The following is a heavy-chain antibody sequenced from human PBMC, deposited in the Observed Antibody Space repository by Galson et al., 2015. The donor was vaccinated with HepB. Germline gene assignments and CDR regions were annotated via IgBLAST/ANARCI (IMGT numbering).Heavy chain of an antibody. Sequence: SLRLSCAASGFTFSTYWMTWVRQAPGKGLEWVASIELDGSEIYYVDSVKGRFTISRDNAKNSLYLQMNSLRAEDTAVYYCARDFCSNTRCYFSHYPYYYMDVWGKGTTVTVSS. V-gene: IGHV3-7*03. J-gene: IGHJ6*03. D-gene: IGHD2-2*01. CDR2: IELDGSEI. CDR3: ARDFCSNTRCYFSHYPYYYMDV. CDR1: GFTFSTYW.